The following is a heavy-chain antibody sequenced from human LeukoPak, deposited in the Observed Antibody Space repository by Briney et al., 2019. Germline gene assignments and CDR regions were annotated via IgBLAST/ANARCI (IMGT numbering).Heavy chain of an antibody. D-gene: IGHD2-21*01. CDR3: AREMWSHAFDI. J-gene: IGHJ3*02. CDR2: IRDGSNK. V-gene: IGHV3-30*02. Sequence: GGSLRLSCAASGFTFSSYGMNWVRQAPGKGLEWVAFIRDGSNKYYADSVKGRFTISRDNSKNTLYLQMNSLRAEDTAVYYCAREMWSHAFDIWGQGTMVTVSS. CDR1: GFTFSSYG.